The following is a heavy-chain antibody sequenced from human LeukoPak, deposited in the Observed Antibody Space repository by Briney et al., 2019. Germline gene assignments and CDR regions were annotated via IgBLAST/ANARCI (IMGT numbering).Heavy chain of an antibody. V-gene: IGHV1-18*01. CDR2: ISAYNGNT. CDR1: GYTFTSYG. J-gene: IGHJ4*02. CDR3: ARGPKPYYDSSGYNYRPTDY. Sequence: GASVKVSCKASGYTFTSYGISWVRQAPGQVLVWMGWISAYNGNTNYAQKLQGRVTMTTDTSTSTAYMELRSLRSDDTAVYYCARGPKPYYDSSGYNYRPTDYWGQGTLVTVSS. D-gene: IGHD3-22*01.